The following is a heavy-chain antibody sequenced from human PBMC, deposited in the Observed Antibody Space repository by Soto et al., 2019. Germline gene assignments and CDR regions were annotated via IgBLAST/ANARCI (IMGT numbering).Heavy chain of an antibody. CDR3: ARGSGRTYDY. D-gene: IGHD1-1*01. V-gene: IGHV6-1*01. CDR1: GDSVSSNGVA. Sequence: QVQLQVSGPGLVEPSQTLSLTCAISGDSVSSNGVAWNWLRQSPSRGLEWLGRTYYRSRWYSEYAESVKSRLLITPDTSKCQFSLRLTSVTPEDTAVYSCARGSGRTYDYWAQGTLVTVSS. CDR2: TYYRSRWYS. J-gene: IGHJ4*02.